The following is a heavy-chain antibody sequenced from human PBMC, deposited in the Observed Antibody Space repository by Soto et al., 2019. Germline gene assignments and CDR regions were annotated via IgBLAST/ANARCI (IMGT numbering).Heavy chain of an antibody. Sequence: EVQLVETGGGLIQPGGSLRLSCAASGFTVSSNYMTWVRQAPGKGLEWVSVIYSGGSTFYADSVKGRFTISRDNSKNTLYLQMTSLRAEDTAVYYCARGVSIAARGGVDYWGQGTLVTVSP. CDR1: GFTVSSNY. V-gene: IGHV3-53*02. CDR2: IYSGGST. D-gene: IGHD6-6*01. CDR3: ARGVSIAARGGVDY. J-gene: IGHJ4*02.